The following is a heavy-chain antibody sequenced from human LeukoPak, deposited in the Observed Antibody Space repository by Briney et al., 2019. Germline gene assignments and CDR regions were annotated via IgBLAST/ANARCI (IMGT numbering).Heavy chain of an antibody. D-gene: IGHD5-18*01. CDR1: GFTFSSYA. Sequence: GGSLRLSCAASGFTFSSYAMSWVRQAPGKGLEWVSTFSAGGGRTWYADSVKGRFTISRDNSNSTLYLQMNSLRAEDTAIYYCAKSLRTWIQLFFDSWGQGTLVTVSS. V-gene: IGHV3-23*01. CDR3: AKSLRTWIQLFFDS. CDR2: FSAGGGRT. J-gene: IGHJ4*02.